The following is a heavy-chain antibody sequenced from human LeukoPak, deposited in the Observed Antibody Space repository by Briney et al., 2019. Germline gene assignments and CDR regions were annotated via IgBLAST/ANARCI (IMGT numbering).Heavy chain of an antibody. CDR1: GGSISSYY. CDR2: IYYSGST. J-gene: IGHJ6*03. V-gene: IGHV4-59*01. D-gene: IGHD5-18*01. CDR3: ARADSYGRGYYYYYYMDV. Sequence: PSETLSLTCTVSGGSISSYYWSWIRQPPGKGLEWIGYIYYSGSTNYNPSLKSRVTISVDTSKNQFSLKLSSVTAADTAVYYCARADSYGRGYYYYYYMDVWGKGTTVTISS.